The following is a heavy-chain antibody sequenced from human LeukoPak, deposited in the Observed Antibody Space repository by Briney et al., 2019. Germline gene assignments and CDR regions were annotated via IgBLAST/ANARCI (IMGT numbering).Heavy chain of an antibody. CDR1: GFTFSRLW. CDR3: ARDVEGGTYI. Sequence: QTGGSLRLSCAASGFTFSRLWMNWVRQAPGGGLEWVANIDQSGGRNNNVDSVKGRFTISRDNAKNSLFLEMSSLRADDTAVYFCARDVEGGTYIWGQGTTVTVSS. V-gene: IGHV3-7*05. CDR2: IDQSGGRN. J-gene: IGHJ3*02. D-gene: IGHD1-1*01.